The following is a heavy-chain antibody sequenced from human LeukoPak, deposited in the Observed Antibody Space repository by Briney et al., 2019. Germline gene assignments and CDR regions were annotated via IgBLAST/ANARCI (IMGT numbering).Heavy chain of an antibody. CDR1: GFTFSSYA. CDR2: ISGSGGST. V-gene: IGHV3-23*01. D-gene: IGHD6-19*01. Sequence: GGSLRLSCAASGFTFSSYAMSWVRQAPGKGLEWVSAISGSGGSTYYADSVKGRFTISRDNSKNTLYLQMNSLRAEDTAVYYCAKGGFFGSGRQNRRAFDIWGQGTMVTVSS. CDR3: AKGGFFGSGRQNRRAFDI. J-gene: IGHJ3*02.